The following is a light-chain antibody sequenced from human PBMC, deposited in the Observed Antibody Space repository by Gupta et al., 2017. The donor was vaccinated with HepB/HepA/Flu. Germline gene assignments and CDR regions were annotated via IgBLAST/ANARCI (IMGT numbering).Light chain of an antibody. CDR2: LGS. J-gene: IGKJ5*01. CDR3: MQALQTPPA. V-gene: IGKV2-28*01. CDR1: QSLLHSNGYNY. Sequence: DIVMTQSPLSLPVTPGEPASISCRSSQSLLHSNGYNYLDWYLQKPGQSPQPLIYLGSNRASGVPDRFSGSGSGTDFTLKISRVEAEDVGVYYCMQALQTPPAFGQGTRLEIK.